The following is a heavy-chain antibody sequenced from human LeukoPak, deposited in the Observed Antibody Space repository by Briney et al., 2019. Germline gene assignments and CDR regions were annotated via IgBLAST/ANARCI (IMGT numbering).Heavy chain of an antibody. D-gene: IGHD3-10*01. J-gene: IGHJ4*02. CDR1: GYTFTSYG. Sequence: ASVKVSCKASGYTFTSYGISWVRQAPGQGLEWMGWISAYNGNTNYAQKLQGRVTMTTDTSTSTAYMELRSLRSDDTAVYYCAASQITMVRGVMRYFDYWGQGTLVTVSS. V-gene: IGHV1-18*01. CDR2: ISAYNGNT. CDR3: AASQITMVRGVMRYFDY.